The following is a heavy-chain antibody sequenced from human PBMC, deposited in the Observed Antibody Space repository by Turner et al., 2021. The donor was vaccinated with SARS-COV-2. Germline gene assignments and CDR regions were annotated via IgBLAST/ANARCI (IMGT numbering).Heavy chain of an antibody. V-gene: IGHV3-9*01. J-gene: IGHJ6*02. CDR2: ISWNSGSI. D-gene: IGHD1-26*01. CDR3: AKDIVGVSRGYVLGYYGMDV. CDR1: GFTFDDYA. Sequence: EVQLVESGGGLVQPGRSLRLSCAASGFTFDDYAMHWVRQAPGKGLEWVSGISWNSGSIGYADSVKGRITISRDNAKNSLYLQMNSLRAEDTGLYYCAKDIVGVSRGYVLGYYGMDVWGQGATVTVSS.